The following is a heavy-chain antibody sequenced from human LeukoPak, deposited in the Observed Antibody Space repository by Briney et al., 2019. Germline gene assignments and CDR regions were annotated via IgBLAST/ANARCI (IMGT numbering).Heavy chain of an antibody. J-gene: IGHJ4*02. CDR3: TTDRADY. V-gene: IGHV3-15*01. CDR1: GFTFSSSW. Sequence: GGSLRLSCAASGFTFSSSWMTWVRQAPGKGLEWVARVKSKPNGGTTDYAAPVKGRFTISRDDSKNTLYLQMNSLKTEDTAVYYCTTDRADYWGQGTLVTVSS. CDR2: VKSKPNGGTT.